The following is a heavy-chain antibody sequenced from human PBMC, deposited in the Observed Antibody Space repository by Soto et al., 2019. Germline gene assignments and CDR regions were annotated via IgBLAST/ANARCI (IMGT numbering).Heavy chain of an antibody. CDR3: AIEKVGADSVHFFDI. D-gene: IGHD1-26*01. CDR1: GFSFSSYW. V-gene: IGHV3-48*01. Sequence: GGSLRLSCAGSGFSFSSYWMSWVRQVPGKGLKWVSYIMPGSSHIFYADSVKGRFTISRDNAKNSLYLQMNSLRAEDSVLYYCAIEKVGADSVHFFDIWGQGKMVTVS. CDR2: IMPGSSHI. J-gene: IGHJ3*02.